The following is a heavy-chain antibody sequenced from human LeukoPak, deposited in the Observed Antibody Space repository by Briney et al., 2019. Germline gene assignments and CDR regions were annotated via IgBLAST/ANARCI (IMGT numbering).Heavy chain of an antibody. CDR3: ARGVDYYESSGYYFDAFDM. Sequence: SETLSLTCSVSGDSIINYYWMWIRQPAGKGLEWIGRIYLSDNTNYNPSLKSRVTISVDTSKIQFSLKLGSVTAADTAVYYCARGVDYYESSGYYFDAFDMWGQGTVVTVSS. CDR1: GDSIINYY. J-gene: IGHJ3*02. V-gene: IGHV4-4*07. CDR2: IYLSDNT. D-gene: IGHD3-22*01.